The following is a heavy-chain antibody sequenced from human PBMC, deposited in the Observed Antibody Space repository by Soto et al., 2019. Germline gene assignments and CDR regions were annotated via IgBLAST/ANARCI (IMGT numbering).Heavy chain of an antibody. D-gene: IGHD2-21*01. J-gene: IGHJ6*02. CDR3: ARGIQMWSQVYYGMDV. V-gene: IGHV4-4*02. CDR1: GGSISSDYW. Sequence: QVQLQESGPGVVKPSGTLSLTCGVSGGSISSDYWWAGVRQSPGRGLEWIGEIFHSGSTHYNPSLESRVTMSVDIVNNHFSLKLMSVTAADTAVYYCARGIQMWSQVYYGMDVWGQGTTVTVSS. CDR2: IFHSGST.